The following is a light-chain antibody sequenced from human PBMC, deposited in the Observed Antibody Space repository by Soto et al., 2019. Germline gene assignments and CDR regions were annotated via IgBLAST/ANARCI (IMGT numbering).Light chain of an antibody. CDR2: GAS. J-gene: IGKJ1*01. CDR3: QQYNNWPRRT. CDR1: QSVSSN. Sequence: EIVMTQSPATLSVSPGERATLSCRASQSVSSNLAWYQQKPGQAPRLLIYGASTRATGIPARFSGSGSGTELTLTISSLQPQDFAVYYYQQYNNWPRRTFGQGTKVEIK. V-gene: IGKV3-15*01.